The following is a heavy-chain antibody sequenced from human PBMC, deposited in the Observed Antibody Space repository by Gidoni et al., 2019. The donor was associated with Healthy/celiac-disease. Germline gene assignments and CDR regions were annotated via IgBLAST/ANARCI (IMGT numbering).Heavy chain of an antibody. D-gene: IGHD2-2*01. CDR3: AKRGEYQLLSDAFDI. CDR1: GFTSSSYA. Sequence: EVQLLESGGGLVQPGGSLRLSCAASGFTSSSYATSWVRQAPGKGLEWVSASSGSGGSTYYADSVKGRFTISRDNSKNTLYLQMNSLRAEDTAVYYCAKRGEYQLLSDAFDIWGQGTMVTVSS. CDR2: SSGSGGST. V-gene: IGHV3-23*01. J-gene: IGHJ3*02.